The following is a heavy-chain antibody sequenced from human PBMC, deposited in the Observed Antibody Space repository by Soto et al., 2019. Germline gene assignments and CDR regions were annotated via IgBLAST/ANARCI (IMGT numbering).Heavy chain of an antibody. D-gene: IGHD3-22*01. V-gene: IGHV4-61*01. Sequence: SETLSLTCTVSGGSVSSGSYSWSWIRQPPGKGLEWIGYIYYSGSTNYNPSLKSRVTISVDTSKNQFSLKLSSVTAADTAVYYCARDNYYYDSSGPDAFDIWGQGTMVTVSS. CDR2: IYYSGST. CDR3: ARDNYYYDSSGPDAFDI. CDR1: GGSVSSGSYS. J-gene: IGHJ3*02.